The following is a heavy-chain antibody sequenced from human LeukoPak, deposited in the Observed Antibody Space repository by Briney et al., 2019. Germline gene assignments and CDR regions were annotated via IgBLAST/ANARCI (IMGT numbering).Heavy chain of an antibody. CDR3: ASGEVQDDILTGPLDY. CDR1: GFTFSSYA. Sequence: GGSLRLSCAASGFTFSSYAMHWVRQAPGKGLEWVAVISYDGSNKYYADSVKGRFTISRDNSKNTLYLQMNSLRAEDAAVYYCASGEVQDDILTGPLDYWGQGTLVTVSS. V-gene: IGHV3-30*14. D-gene: IGHD3-9*01. J-gene: IGHJ4*02. CDR2: ISYDGSNK.